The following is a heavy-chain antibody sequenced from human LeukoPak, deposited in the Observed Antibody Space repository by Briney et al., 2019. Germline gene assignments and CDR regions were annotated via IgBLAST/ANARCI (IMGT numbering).Heavy chain of an antibody. D-gene: IGHD2-2*01. J-gene: IGHJ4*02. V-gene: IGHV3-21*01. CDR1: GFTLSNYA. CDR3: ARETFCSSTTCPIGDHFDY. CDR2: ISSSSSYI. Sequence: PGGSLRLSCAASGFTLSNYAMNWVRQAPGKGLEWVSSISSSSSYIYYADSLKGRFTISRDNAKNSLYLQMNSLRAEDTAVYYCARETFCSSTTCPIGDHFDYWGQGTLVTVSS.